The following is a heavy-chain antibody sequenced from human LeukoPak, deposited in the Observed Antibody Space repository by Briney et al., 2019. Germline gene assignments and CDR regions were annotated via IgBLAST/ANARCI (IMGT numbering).Heavy chain of an antibody. D-gene: IGHD6-19*01. CDR1: GGSINTDD. CDR2: IYSGGST. Sequence: PSETLSLTCNFSGGSINTDDWSWIRQPAGKGLEWIGRIYSGGSTNCNPSLKSRVTISIDKSKSQLYLKLNSLTAADTAVYYCARDYSSAWTFDYWGRGTLVTVSS. CDR3: ARDYSSAWTFDY. V-gene: IGHV4-4*07. J-gene: IGHJ4*02.